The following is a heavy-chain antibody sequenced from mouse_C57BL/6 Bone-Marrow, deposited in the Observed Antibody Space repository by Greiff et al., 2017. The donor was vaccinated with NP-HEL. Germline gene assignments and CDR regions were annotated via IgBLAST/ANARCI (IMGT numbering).Heavy chain of an antibody. CDR1: GYTFTSYW. Sequence: QVQLKQPGAELVKPGASVKLSCKASGYTFTSYWMHWVKQRPGQGLEWIGMIHTNSGSTNYNEKVKSKATLTVDKSSSTAYMQLSSLTSEDSAVYYCARQSRYYYGSSHWYFDVWGTGTTVTVSS. J-gene: IGHJ1*03. CDR3: ARQSRYYYGSSHWYFDV. D-gene: IGHD1-1*01. V-gene: IGHV1-64*01. CDR2: IHTNSGST.